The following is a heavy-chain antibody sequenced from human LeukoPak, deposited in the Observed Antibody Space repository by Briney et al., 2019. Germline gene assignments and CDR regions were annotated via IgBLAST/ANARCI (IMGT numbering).Heavy chain of an antibody. CDR3: ARDHPPGDGYNSWYFDY. CDR2: IDQSGTT. D-gene: IGHD5-24*01. Sequence: SETLSLTCVVNGGSFSGYYWSWIRQPPGKGLEWIGEIDQSGTTNYNPSLKSRVAISIDTSKKQFSLTLTSMTAADTAVYYCARDHPPGDGYNSWYFDYWGQGTLVTVSS. V-gene: IGHV4-34*01. J-gene: IGHJ4*02. CDR1: GGSFSGYY.